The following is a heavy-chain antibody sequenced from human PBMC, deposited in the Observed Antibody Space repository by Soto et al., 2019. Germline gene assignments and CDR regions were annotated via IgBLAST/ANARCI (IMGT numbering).Heavy chain of an antibody. D-gene: IGHD2-2*01. V-gene: IGHV4-59*08. CDR2: IYYSGST. Sequence: SSETLSLTCTVSGGSISSYYWSWIRQPPGKGLEWIGYIYYSGSTNYNPSLKSRVTISVDTSKNQFSLKLSSVTAADTAVYYCARHPDFNCSSTSCCGGRCWFDPWGQGTLVTVSS. J-gene: IGHJ5*02. CDR3: ARHPDFNCSSTSCCGGRCWFDP. CDR1: GGSISSYY.